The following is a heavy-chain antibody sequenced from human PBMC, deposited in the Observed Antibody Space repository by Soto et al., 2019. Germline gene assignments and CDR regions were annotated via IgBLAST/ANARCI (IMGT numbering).Heavy chain of an antibody. J-gene: IGHJ4*02. CDR1: GGTFSSYT. CDR2: IIPILGIA. D-gene: IGHD1-26*01. Sequence: QVQLVQSGAEVKKPGSSVKVSCKASGGTFSSYTISWVRQAPGQGLEWMGRIIPILGIANYAQKFQGRVTTTADKSTSTAYMELSSLRSEDTAVYYCASWSSGGDYFDYWGQGTLVTVSS. V-gene: IGHV1-69*02. CDR3: ASWSSGGDYFDY.